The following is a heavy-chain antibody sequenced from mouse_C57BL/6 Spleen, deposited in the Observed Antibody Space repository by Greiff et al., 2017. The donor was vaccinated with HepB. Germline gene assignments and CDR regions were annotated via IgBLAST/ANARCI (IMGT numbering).Heavy chain of an antibody. CDR1: EYEFPSHD. CDR3: AKKGELNYAMDY. Sequence: EVKLMESGGGLVQPGESLKLSCESNEYEFPSHDMSWVRKTPEKRLELVAAINSDGGSTYYPDTMERRFIISRDNTKKTLYLQMSSLRSEDTALYYRAKKGELNYAMDYWGQGTSVTVSS. J-gene: IGHJ4*01. V-gene: IGHV5-2*01. CDR2: INSDGGST.